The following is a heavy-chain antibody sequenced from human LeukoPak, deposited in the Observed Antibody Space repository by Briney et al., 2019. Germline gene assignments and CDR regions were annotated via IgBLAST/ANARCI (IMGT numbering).Heavy chain of an antibody. CDR1: VCTFTRYY. CDR2: INLSGGST. CDR3: AREENNSSSLVYIDY. J-gene: IGHJ4*02. Sequence: SSVTVSCKASVCTFTRYYMHWVRQAPAPGREGVGMINLSGGSTSYAQKLQSRVTITRDTSTNTVYMELSSLRAEDTAVYYCAREENNSSSLVYIDYWGQGTPVTVSS. D-gene: IGHD6-13*01. V-gene: IGHV1-46*01.